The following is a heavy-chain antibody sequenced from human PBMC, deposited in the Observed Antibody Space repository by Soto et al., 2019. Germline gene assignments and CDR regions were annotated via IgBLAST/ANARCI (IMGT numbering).Heavy chain of an antibody. V-gene: IGHV4-61*01. CDR3: AGGGYSYAVGYYYYYGMDV. CDR2: IYYSGST. Sequence: PSETLSLTCTVSGGSVSSGSYYWSWIRQPPGKGLEWIGYIYYSGSTNYNPSLKSRVTISVDTSKNQFSLKLSSVTAADTAVYYCAGGGYSYAVGYYYYYGMDVWGQGTTVTVSS. CDR1: GGSVSSGSYY. D-gene: IGHD5-18*01. J-gene: IGHJ6*02.